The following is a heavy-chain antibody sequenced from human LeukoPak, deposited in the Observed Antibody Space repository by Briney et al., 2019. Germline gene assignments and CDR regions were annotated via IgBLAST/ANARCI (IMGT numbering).Heavy chain of an antibody. J-gene: IGHJ4*02. D-gene: IGHD3-3*01. Sequence: GGSLRLSCAASGFTFSSYAMSWVRQAPAKGLEWVSAISGSGGSTYYADSVKGRFTTSRDNSKNTLYLQMNSLRAEDTAVYYCASLVLEWLFTPSDYWGQGTLVTVSS. CDR3: ASLVLEWLFTPSDY. V-gene: IGHV3-23*01. CDR1: GFTFSSYA. CDR2: ISGSGGST.